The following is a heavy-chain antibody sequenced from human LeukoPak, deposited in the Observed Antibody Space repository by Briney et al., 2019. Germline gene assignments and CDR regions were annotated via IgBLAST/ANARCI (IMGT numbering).Heavy chain of an antibody. V-gene: IGHV3-21*01. CDR3: ARGGHRIPIAVAVSYYYYGMDV. CDR1: GFTFSSYS. J-gene: IGHJ6*02. D-gene: IGHD6-19*01. CDR2: ISSSSSYI. Sequence: GGSLRLSCAASGFTFSSYSMNRVRQAPGKGLEWVSSISSSSSYIYYADSVKGRFTISRDNAKNSLYLQMNSLRAEDTAVYYCARGGHRIPIAVAVSYYYYGMDVWGQGTTVTVSS.